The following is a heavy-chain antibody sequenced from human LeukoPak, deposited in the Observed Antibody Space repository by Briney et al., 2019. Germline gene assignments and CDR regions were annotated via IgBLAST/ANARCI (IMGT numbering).Heavy chain of an antibody. CDR3: AKIKLREGYFDY. Sequence: GGSLRLSCAASGFTFSSYAMSWVRHAPGKGGEWVSAISGSGGSTYYADSVKGRFTISRDNSKNTLYLQMNSLRAEDTAVYYCAKIKLREGYFDYWGQGTLVTVSS. D-gene: IGHD4-17*01. CDR2: ISGSGGST. V-gene: IGHV3-23*01. CDR1: GFTFSSYA. J-gene: IGHJ4*02.